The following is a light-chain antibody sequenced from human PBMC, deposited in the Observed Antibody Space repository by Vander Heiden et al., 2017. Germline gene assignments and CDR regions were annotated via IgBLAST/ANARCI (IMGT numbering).Light chain of an antibody. J-gene: IGKJ4*01. Sequence: IHITQTPSSLSASVGDRVTITCRASQTISSYLNWYQQKPGKAPKLLIYAASSLQGGVPSRFSGSGSGTDFTLTISSLQPEDFATYYCQQSYSTPLTFGGGTRLEIK. CDR2: AAS. CDR3: QQSYSTPLT. CDR1: QTISSY. V-gene: IGKV1-39*01.